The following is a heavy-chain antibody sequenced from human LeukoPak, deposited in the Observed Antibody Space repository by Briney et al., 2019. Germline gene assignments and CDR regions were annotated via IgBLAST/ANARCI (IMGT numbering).Heavy chain of an antibody. D-gene: IGHD3-10*01. CDR3: TGDVGLYGSGIYYRD. CDR2: ISTDGNTT. J-gene: IGHJ4*02. V-gene: IGHV3-74*01. CDR1: GLTFSNYW. Sequence: GGSLTLSCAASGLTFSNYWMHWVRHGSGKGLVWVSRISTDGNTTNYADSVKGRFTISRENAKNTLYLQMSSLTPEDTAVYYCTGDVGLYGSGIYYRDWGQGSLVSVSS.